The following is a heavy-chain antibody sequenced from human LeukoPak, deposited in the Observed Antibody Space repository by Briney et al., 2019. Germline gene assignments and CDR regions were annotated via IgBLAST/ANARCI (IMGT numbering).Heavy chain of an antibody. J-gene: IGHJ4*02. D-gene: IGHD3-16*01. CDR1: GFDFNYYD. Sequence: GGSLSLSCVASGFDFNYYDMNWVRQAPGKGLEWVSSISSKSTYIDSADSTKGRFTISRDNANNSVFLQMSSLRPEDTAVYYCARRGGLSSGRGFDHWGQGTLVTVSS. CDR3: ARRGGLSSGRGFDH. V-gene: IGHV3-21*01. CDR2: ISSKSTYI.